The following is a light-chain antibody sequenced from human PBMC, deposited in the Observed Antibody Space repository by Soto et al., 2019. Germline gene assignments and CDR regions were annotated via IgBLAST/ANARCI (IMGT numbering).Light chain of an antibody. CDR2: RTS. Sequence: EVVLPQSPGTLSLSPGERATLSCRASESVSSSFLTWYQPKPGQAPRLLIYRTSSRATDIPDRFSGSGSGTDFTLTISRLEPEDFAVYYGQQYGSSVWTFGQGTKVDIK. V-gene: IGKV3-20*01. J-gene: IGKJ1*01. CDR1: ESVSSSF. CDR3: QQYGSSVWT.